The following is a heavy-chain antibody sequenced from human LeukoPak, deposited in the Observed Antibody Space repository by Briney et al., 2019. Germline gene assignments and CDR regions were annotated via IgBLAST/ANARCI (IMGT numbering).Heavy chain of an antibody. V-gene: IGHV4-39*07. Sequence: SETLSLTCTVSGGSISSSSYYWGWIRQPPGKGLEWIGSIYYSGSTYYNPSLKSRVTISVDTSKNQFSLKLSSVTAADTAVYYCASAHGSSRPYYYYYMDVWGKGTTVTVAS. CDR1: GGSISSSSYY. D-gene: IGHD6-6*01. CDR2: IYYSGST. CDR3: ASAHGSSRPYYYYYMDV. J-gene: IGHJ6*03.